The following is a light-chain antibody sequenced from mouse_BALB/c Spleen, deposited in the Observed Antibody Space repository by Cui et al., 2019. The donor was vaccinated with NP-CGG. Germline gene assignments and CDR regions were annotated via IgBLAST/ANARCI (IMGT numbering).Light chain of an antibody. CDR3: ALWYSNHWV. Sequence: QAVVTQESALTTSPGQTVTLTCRSSTGAVTTSNYANWVQEKPDHFFTGLIGGTNNRPPGVPARFSGSLIGDKAALTITGAQTEDEAIYFCALWYSNHWVFGGGTKRTVL. J-gene: IGLJ1*01. CDR1: TGAVTTSNY. CDR2: GTN. V-gene: IGLV1*01.